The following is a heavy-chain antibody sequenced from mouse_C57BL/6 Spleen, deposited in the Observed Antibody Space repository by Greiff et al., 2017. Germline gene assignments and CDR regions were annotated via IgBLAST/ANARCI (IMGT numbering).Heavy chain of an antibody. CDR3: ASGRDYYGSVDWYFDV. CDR2: ILPGSGST. Sequence: LQESGAELMKPGASVKLSCKATGYTFTGYWIEWVKQRPGHGLEWIGEILPGSGSTNYNEKFKGKATFTADTSSNTAYMQLSSLTTEDSAIYCCASGRDYYGSVDWYFDVWGTGTTVTVSS. J-gene: IGHJ1*03. CDR1: GYTFTGYW. D-gene: IGHD1-1*01. V-gene: IGHV1-9*01.